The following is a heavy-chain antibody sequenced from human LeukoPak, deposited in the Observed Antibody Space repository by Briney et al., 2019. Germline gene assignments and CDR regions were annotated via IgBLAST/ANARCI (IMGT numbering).Heavy chain of an antibody. V-gene: IGHV4-61*05. CDR1: GGSISSSSYY. Sequence: SETLSLTCTVSGGSISSSSYYWGWIRQPPGKGLEWIGYIYYSGSTNYNPSLKSRVTISVDTSKNQFSLKLSSVTAADTAVYYCARGWFGESEFDYWGQGTLVTVSS. D-gene: IGHD3-10*01. J-gene: IGHJ4*02. CDR2: IYYSGST. CDR3: ARGWFGESEFDY.